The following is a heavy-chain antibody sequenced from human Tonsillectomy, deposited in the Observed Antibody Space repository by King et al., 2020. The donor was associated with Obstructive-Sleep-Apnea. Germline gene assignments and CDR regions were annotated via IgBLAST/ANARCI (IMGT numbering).Heavy chain of an antibody. CDR2: ISGSVGST. CDR3: AKARGWDLLEDFQH. Sequence: VQLVESGGGLVQPGGSLRLSCSASGFTFSSYAMPWVRQAPGKGLECVSTISGSVGSTFYADSVKGRFTISRDNSKNTLYLQVNSLGAEDTALYYRAKARGWDLLEDFQHWGQGTLVTVSS. CDR1: GFTFSSYA. D-gene: IGHD1-26*01. V-gene: IGHV3-23*04. J-gene: IGHJ1*01.